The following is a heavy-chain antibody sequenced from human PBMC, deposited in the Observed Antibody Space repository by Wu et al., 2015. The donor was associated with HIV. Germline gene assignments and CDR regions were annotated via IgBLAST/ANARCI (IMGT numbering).Heavy chain of an antibody. CDR2: LSAYNGNS. V-gene: IGHV1-18*01. Sequence: QVQLVQSGAELRKSGASAKVSCTATGYTFTAYYVHWVRQAPGQGLEWMGWLSAYNGNSEVAQKFQNRVSMTIDTSTSTTYLELRSLKSEDTAVYFCARDSANYGMDVWGQGTTVVVFS. J-gene: IGHJ6*02. D-gene: IGHD6-19*01. CDR3: ARDSANYGMDV. CDR1: GYTFTAYY.